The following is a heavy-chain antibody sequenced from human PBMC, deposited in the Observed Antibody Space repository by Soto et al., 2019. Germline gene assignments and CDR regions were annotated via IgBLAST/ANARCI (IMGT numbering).Heavy chain of an antibody. J-gene: IGHJ4*02. CDR1: GGSIGSGGYY. CDR2: IYYSGST. D-gene: IGHD6-19*01. CDR3: ARSRYSSGWWDY. V-gene: IGHV4-31*03. Sequence: SSETLSLTCTVSGGSIGSGGYYWSWIRQHPGKGLEWIGYIYYSGSTYYNPSLKSRVTVSVDTSKNQFSLKLSSVTAADTAVYYCARSRYSSGWWDYWGQGSLVTVTS.